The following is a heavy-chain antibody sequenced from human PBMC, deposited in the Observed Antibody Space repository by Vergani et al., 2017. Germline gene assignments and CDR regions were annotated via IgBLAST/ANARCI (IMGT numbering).Heavy chain of an antibody. J-gene: IGHJ6*02. Sequence: VQLVESGGGLVKPGGSLRLSCAASGFTFSDYYMSWIRQAPGKGLEWVSYISRSGSTIYYADSVKGRFTISRDNAKKSLYLQMNSLRAEDTAVYYCARDQCGGDCYPYYNYGVDVWGQGTTVTVSS. D-gene: IGHD2-21*02. V-gene: IGHV3-11*04. CDR3: ARDQCGGDCYPYYNYGVDV. CDR2: ISRSGSTI. CDR1: GFTFSDYY.